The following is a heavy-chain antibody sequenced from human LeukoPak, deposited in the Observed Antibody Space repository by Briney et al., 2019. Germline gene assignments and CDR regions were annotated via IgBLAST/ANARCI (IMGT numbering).Heavy chain of an antibody. CDR3: AKGRITMIVVVTEYFQH. J-gene: IGHJ1*01. V-gene: IGHV3-23*01. Sequence: GGSLRLSCAASGFTFSSYAMSWVRQAPGKGLEWVSAISGSGGSTYYADSVKGRFTISRDNSKNTLYLQMNSLRAEDTAVYYCAKGRITMIVVVTEYFQHWGQGTLVTVSS. CDR1: GFTFSSYA. CDR2: ISGSGGST. D-gene: IGHD3-22*01.